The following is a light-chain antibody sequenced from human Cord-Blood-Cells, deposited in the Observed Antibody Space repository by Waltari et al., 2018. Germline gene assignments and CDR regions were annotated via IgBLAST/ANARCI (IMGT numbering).Light chain of an antibody. Sequence: QSALTQPASVSGSPGQSITISCTGTSSDVGGYNYVSWYQQHPGKAPKLMIYDVSNRPSGVSNLFSGSKSGNTASLTISGLQAEYEADYYCSSYTSSSTDVVFGGGTKLTVL. J-gene: IGLJ2*01. CDR3: SSYTSSSTDVV. CDR1: SSDVGGYNY. V-gene: IGLV2-14*01. CDR2: DVS.